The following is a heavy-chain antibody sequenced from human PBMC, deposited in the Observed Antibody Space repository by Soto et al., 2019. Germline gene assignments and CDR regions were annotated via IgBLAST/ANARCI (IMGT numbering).Heavy chain of an antibody. D-gene: IGHD2-15*01. Sequence: QVQLQESGPGLVKPSETLSLTCTVSGGSVSSGSYYWSWIRQPPGKGLEWIGYIYYSGSTNYNPPLQRRVTISVDTSKNQFSLKLSSVTAADTAVYYCARMEVVAAWGDYWGQGTLVTVSS. CDR1: GGSVSSGSYY. V-gene: IGHV4-61*01. CDR3: ARMEVVAAWGDY. CDR2: IYYSGST. J-gene: IGHJ4*02.